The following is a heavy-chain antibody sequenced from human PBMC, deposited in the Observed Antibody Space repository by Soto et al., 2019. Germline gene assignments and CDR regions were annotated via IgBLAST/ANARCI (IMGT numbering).Heavy chain of an antibody. CDR1: GYTFTGYY. Sequence: ASVKVSCKASGYTFTGYYMHWVRQAPGQGLEWMGWINPNSGGTNYAQKFQGWVTMTRDTSISTAYMELSRLRSDDTAVYYCARDVGGFGELFDPHYYGMDVWGQGTTVTVSS. CDR2: INPNSGGT. J-gene: IGHJ6*02. CDR3: ARDVGGFGELFDPHYYGMDV. D-gene: IGHD3-10*01. V-gene: IGHV1-2*04.